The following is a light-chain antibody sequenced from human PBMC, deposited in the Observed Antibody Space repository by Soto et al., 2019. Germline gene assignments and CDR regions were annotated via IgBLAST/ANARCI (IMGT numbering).Light chain of an antibody. CDR3: QQYYSTPLT. CDR1: QSVTSN. V-gene: IGKV3-15*01. CDR2: GAS. Sequence: EIVMTQSPATLSVSPGERATLSCRASQSVTSNLAWYQQKPGQAPRLLIYGASTRATGLPARFSGSGSGTEFTLTISSLQAEDVAVYYCQQYYSTPLTFGGGTKVEIK. J-gene: IGKJ4*01.